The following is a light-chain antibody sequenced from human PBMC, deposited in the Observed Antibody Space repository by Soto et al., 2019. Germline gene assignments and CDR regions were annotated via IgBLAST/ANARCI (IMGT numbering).Light chain of an antibody. CDR1: NSNIVTGFD. Sequence: QSVLTQPPSVSGAPGQRVTIACTANNSNIVTGFDVHWYRHSPGPAPKLLVFGTSHRPSGVTDRFSGSKSGTSASLTIAGLEDDDEDYYYCWSYDGCTQVFGTGTKLTVL. CDR2: GTS. J-gene: IGLJ1*01. V-gene: IGLV1-40*01. CDR3: WSYDGCTQV.